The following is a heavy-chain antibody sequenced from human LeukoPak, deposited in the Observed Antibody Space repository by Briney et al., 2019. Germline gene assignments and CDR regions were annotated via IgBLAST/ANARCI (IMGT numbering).Heavy chain of an antibody. V-gene: IGHV1-2*02. Sequence: EASVKVSCKASGYTFTGYYMHWVRQAPGQGLEWMGWINPNSGGTNYAQKFQGRVTMTRDTSISTAYMELSRLRSDDTAVYYCARGTTTITGTTRVTWDNWFDPWGQGTLVTVSS. D-gene: IGHD1-7*01. CDR2: INPNSGGT. J-gene: IGHJ5*02. CDR3: ARGTTTITGTTRVTWDNWFDP. CDR1: GYTFTGYY.